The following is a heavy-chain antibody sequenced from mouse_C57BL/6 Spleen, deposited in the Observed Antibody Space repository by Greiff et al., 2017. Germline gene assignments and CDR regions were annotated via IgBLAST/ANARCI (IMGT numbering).Heavy chain of an antibody. CDR1: GFTFSSYG. V-gene: IGHV5-6*01. CDR3: SSQRWFYYRHFDY. D-gene: IGHD2-12*01. Sequence: EVQLVESGGDLVKPGGSLKLSCAASGFTFSSYGMSWVRQTPDKRLEWVATISSGGSYTYYPDSVKGRFTISRDNAKNTLYLQMSILKSEDTAMYYCSSQRWFYYRHFDYWGQGTTLTVSS. CDR2: ISSGGSYT. J-gene: IGHJ2*01.